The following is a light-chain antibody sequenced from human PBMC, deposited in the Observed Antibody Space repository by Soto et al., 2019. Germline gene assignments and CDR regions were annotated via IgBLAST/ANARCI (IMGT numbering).Light chain of an antibody. CDR2: KAS. CDR3: QQSSRSPLT. CDR1: QSIGAS. Sequence: DIQMTQSPSTLYASVGDRVTITCRASQSIGASLAWFQQKPGKAPNLLIYKASSLESGVPSRFSGSASGTEVTLIISTLQPDDFSTYYCQQSSRSPLTFGGGTKVEIK. V-gene: IGKV1-5*03. J-gene: IGKJ4*01.